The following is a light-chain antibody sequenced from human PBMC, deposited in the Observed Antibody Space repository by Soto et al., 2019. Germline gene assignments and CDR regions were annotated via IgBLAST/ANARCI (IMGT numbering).Light chain of an antibody. V-gene: IGKV3-20*01. CDR3: QQYSSYPWT. Sequence: VLSQSPGRLSLSPGERATLSCRASQSVLSTYFAWYQQKPGKAPRLLISGASSRATGIPDRFSGSGSGTEFTLTISSLQPEDFAAYYCQQYSSYPWTFGQGTKVDI. CDR1: QSVLSTY. CDR2: GAS. J-gene: IGKJ1*01.